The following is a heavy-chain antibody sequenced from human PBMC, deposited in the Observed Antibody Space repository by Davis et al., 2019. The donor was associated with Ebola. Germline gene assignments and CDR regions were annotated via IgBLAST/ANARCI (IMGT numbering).Heavy chain of an antibody. V-gene: IGHV3-7*01. CDR3: ATDHWGPAL. CDR1: GFTFSNYW. Sequence: GESLKISCAASGFTFSNYWMAWGRQAPGKGLEWVAHIKHDGSVKDYVDSAKGRFTISRDNAKKSLYLDMHSLRVEDTAVYYCATDHWGPALWGQGTQLTVSS. J-gene: IGHJ4*02. CDR2: IKHDGSVK. D-gene: IGHD3-16*01.